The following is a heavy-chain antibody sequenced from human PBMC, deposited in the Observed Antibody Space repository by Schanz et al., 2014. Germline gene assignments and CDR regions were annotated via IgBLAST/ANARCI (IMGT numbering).Heavy chain of an antibody. CDR2: IYHSGNT. J-gene: IGHJ4*02. CDR3: ARGLRPFAELSAY. Sequence: QVQLQQWGAGLLKPSETLSLTCAVYGGSFSSNYWSWIRQPPGKGLEWIGEIYHSGNTNYNASLKSRVTISMHTSKNQFSLKLSSVTAADTAVYYCARGLRPFAELSAYWGQGTLVTVSS. D-gene: IGHD3-10*01. CDR1: GGSFSSNY. V-gene: IGHV4-34*02.